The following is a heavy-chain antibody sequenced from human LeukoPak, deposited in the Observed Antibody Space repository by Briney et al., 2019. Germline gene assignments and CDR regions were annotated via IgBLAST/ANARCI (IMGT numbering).Heavy chain of an antibody. J-gene: IGHJ6*02. V-gene: IGHV3-23*01. CDR2: ISGSGGRT. D-gene: IGHD6-13*01. CDR3: AKESSSNSRAGYGMDV. CDR1: GFTFNNYA. Sequence: GGSLRLSCAASGFTFNNYAMNWVREAPGKGLEWASGISGSGGRTYDADSVKCRFTISRDNSKNTLYLQMNSLRAEDTAVYYCAKESSSNSRAGYGMDVWGQGTTVTVSS.